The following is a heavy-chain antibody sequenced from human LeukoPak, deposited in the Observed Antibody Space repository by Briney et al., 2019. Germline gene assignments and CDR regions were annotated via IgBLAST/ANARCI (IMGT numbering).Heavy chain of an antibody. J-gene: IGHJ4*02. CDR2: ISSSSSTI. CDR3: AREPSDYCSSTSCYTEAFDY. CDR1: GFTFSSYS. D-gene: IGHD2-2*02. Sequence: PGGSLRLSCAASGFTFSSYSMNWVRQAPGKGLEWVSYISSSSSTIYYADSVKGRFTISRDNAKNSLYLQMNSLRAEDTAVYYCAREPSDYCSSTSCYTEAFDYWGQGTLVTVSS. V-gene: IGHV3-48*04.